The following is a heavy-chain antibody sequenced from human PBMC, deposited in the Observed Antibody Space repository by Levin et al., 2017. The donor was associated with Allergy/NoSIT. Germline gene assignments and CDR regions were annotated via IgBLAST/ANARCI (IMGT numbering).Heavy chain of an antibody. CDR2: INPNSGGT. J-gene: IGHJ4*02. CDR3: ARASGDYTFPDY. D-gene: IGHD4-17*01. V-gene: IGHV1-2*02. Sequence: GESLKISFKASGYTFTGYYMHWVRQAPGQGLEWMGWINPNSGGTNYAQKFQGRVTMTRDTSISTAYMELSRLRSDDTAVYYCARASGDYTFPDYWGQGTLVTVSS. CDR1: GYTFTGYY.